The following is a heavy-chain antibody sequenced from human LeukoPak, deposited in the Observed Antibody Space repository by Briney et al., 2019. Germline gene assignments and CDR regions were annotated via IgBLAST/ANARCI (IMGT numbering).Heavy chain of an antibody. D-gene: IGHD5-18*01. Sequence: SETLSLTCTVSGGSISSYYWSWIRQPPGKGLEWIGYIYYSGSTNYNPSLKSRVTISVDTSKNQFSLKLSSVTAADTAVYYCAREVDTASDYWGQGTLVTVSS. V-gene: IGHV4-59*01. CDR3: AREVDTASDY. CDR1: GGSISSYY. J-gene: IGHJ4*02. CDR2: IYYSGST.